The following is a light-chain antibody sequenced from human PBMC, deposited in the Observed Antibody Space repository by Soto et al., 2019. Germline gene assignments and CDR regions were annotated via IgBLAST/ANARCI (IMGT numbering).Light chain of an antibody. CDR3: HQSGSSL. CDR2: AAS. J-gene: IGKJ3*01. CDR1: QSVRSSS. V-gene: IGKV3-20*01. Sequence: EIVLTQSPGTLSLSPGERATLSCRASQSVRSSSLGWYQQKPGQAPRLLIYAASSRATGIPDRFSGSGSGTDFTLTISRLEHEDCSVYYCHQSGSSLFGPGTKVDIE.